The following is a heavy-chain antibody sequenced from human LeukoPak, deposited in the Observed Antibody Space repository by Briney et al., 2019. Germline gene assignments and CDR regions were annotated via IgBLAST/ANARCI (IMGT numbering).Heavy chain of an antibody. V-gene: IGHV1-8*03. CDR2: MNPNSGNT. D-gene: IGHD4-11*01. J-gene: IGHJ6*03. CDR3: ARATRTRMTTGDYYYYMDV. Sequence: ASVKVSCKASGYTFTSYDINWVRQATGQGLEWMGWMNPNSGNTGYAQKFQGRVTITRNTSISTAYMELSSLRSEDTAVYYCARATRTRMTTGDYYYYMDVWGKGTTVTVSS. CDR1: GYTFTSYD.